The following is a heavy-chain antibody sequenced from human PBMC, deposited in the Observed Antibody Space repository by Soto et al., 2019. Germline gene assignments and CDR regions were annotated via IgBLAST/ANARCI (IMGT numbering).Heavy chain of an antibody. CDR2: IYYSGST. J-gene: IGHJ6*02. Sequence: SETLSLTCTVSGGSISSGGYYWSWIRQHPGKGLEWIGYIYYSGSTYYNPSLKSRVTISVDTSKNQFSLKLSSVTAADTAVYYCARHAYYDSSGFGYNYYGMDVWGQGTTVTVSS. CDR1: GGSISSGGYY. V-gene: IGHV4-39*01. D-gene: IGHD3-22*01. CDR3: ARHAYYDSSGFGYNYYGMDV.